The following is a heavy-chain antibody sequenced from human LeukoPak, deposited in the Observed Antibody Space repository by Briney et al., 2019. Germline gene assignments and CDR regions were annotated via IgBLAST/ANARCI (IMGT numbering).Heavy chain of an antibody. J-gene: IGHJ4*02. CDR1: GGSLSGYY. CDR2: INHSGST. Sequence: SETLSLTCAVYGGSLSGYYWSWIRQPPGKGLEWIGEINHSGSTNYNPSLKSRVTISVDTSKNQFSLRLSSVTAADTAVYYCASTEWNYARWGQGTLVTVSS. CDR3: ASTEWNYAR. V-gene: IGHV4-34*01. D-gene: IGHD1-7*01.